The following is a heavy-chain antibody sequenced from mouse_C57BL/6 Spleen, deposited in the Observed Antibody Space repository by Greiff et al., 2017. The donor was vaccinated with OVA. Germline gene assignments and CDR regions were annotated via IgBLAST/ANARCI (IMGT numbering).Heavy chain of an antibody. CDR1: GYTFTDYY. CDR3: ARDDYGNYGGYFDV. Sequence: EVQLQQSGPELVKPGASVKISCKASGYTFTDYYMNWVKQSHGKSLEWIGDINPNNGGTSYNQKFKGKATLTVDKSSSTAYMELRSLTSEDSAVYYCARDDYGNYGGYFDVWGTGTTVTVSS. D-gene: IGHD2-1*01. J-gene: IGHJ1*03. V-gene: IGHV1-26*01. CDR2: INPNNGGT.